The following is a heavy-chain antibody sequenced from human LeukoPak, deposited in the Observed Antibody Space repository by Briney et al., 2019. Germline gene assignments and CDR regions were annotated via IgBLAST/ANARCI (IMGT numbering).Heavy chain of an antibody. CDR2: ISAYNGNT. CDR3: ARVAHDYGDPGDY. CDR1: GGTFSSYA. D-gene: IGHD4-17*01. Sequence: ASVKVSCKASGGTFSSYAISWVRQAPGQGLEWMGWISAYNGNTNYAQKLQGRVTMTTDTSTSTAYMELRSLRSDDTAVYYCARVAHDYGDPGDYWGQGTLVTVSS. V-gene: IGHV1-18*01. J-gene: IGHJ4*02.